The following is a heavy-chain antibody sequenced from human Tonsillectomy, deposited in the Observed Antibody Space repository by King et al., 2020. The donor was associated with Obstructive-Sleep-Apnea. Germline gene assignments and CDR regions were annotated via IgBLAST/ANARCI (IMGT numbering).Heavy chain of an antibody. V-gene: IGHV3-23*04. J-gene: IGHJ6*02. Sequence: QLVQSGGGLVQPGGSLRLSCAASGFTFSSYAMSWVRQPPGRGLEWVSALSGSGGSTYYADSVRDRFTFSRDNSKNTLHLQINSLRAEDTAVYYCAKFEQWDYYYYGMDVWGQGTTVTVSS. D-gene: IGHD6-19*01. CDR2: LSGSGGST. CDR3: AKFEQWDYYYYGMDV. CDR1: GFTFSSYA.